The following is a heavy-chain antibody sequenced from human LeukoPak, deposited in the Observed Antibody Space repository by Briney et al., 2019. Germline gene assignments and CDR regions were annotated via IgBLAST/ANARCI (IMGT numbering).Heavy chain of an antibody. J-gene: IGHJ4*02. CDR1: GYTFTGYY. V-gene: IGHV1-2*02. CDR3: ARGRSTTGTFFIY. Sequence: ASVKVSRKASGYTFTGYYMHWVRQAPGQGLERMGWINPNSGGTNYAQKFQGRVTMTRDTSISTAYMELSRLRSDDTAVYYCARGRSTTGTFFIYWGQGTLVNVSS. CDR2: INPNSGGT. D-gene: IGHD1-1*01.